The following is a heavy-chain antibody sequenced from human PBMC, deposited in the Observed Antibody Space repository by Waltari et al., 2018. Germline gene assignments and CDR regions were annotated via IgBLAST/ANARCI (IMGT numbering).Heavy chain of an antibody. D-gene: IGHD4-17*01. CDR1: GFTFSSYW. CDR2: INSDGSST. CDR3: ARDGGNDYGDYDAGFDY. Sequence: EVQLVESGGGLVQPGGSLRLSCAASGFTFSSYWMHWVRQAPGKGLVWVSRINSDGSSTSYADSVKGRFTISRDNAKNTLYLQMNSLRAEDTAVYYCARDGGNDYGDYDAGFDYWGQGTLVTVSS. J-gene: IGHJ4*02. V-gene: IGHV3-74*01.